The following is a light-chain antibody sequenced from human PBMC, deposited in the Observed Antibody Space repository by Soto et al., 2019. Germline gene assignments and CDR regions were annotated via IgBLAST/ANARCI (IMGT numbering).Light chain of an antibody. CDR1: QSVRSN. CDR3: QQYNNWPPWT. Sequence: EIVMTQSPVTLSVSPWERATLSCMASQSVRSNLAWYQQKPGQAPRLLMYDASTRATGIPARSSGSGSGTEFTLTISSLQSEDFAVYYCQQYNNWPPWTFGQGTKVDIK. CDR2: DAS. V-gene: IGKV3-15*01. J-gene: IGKJ1*01.